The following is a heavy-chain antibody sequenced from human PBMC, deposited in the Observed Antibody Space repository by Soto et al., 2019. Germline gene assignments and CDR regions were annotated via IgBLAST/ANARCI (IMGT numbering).Heavy chain of an antibody. V-gene: IGHV4-59*01. J-gene: IGHJ6*02. D-gene: IGHD3-10*01. CDR3: ARLDLWFGEQKMYHYYGMDV. CDR1: GGSISSYY. CDR2: IYYSGST. Sequence: PSETLSLTCTVSGGSISSYYWSWIRQPPGKGLEWIGYIYYSGSTNYNPSLKSRVTISVDTSKNQFSLKLSSVTAADTAVYYCARLDLWFGEQKMYHYYGMDVWGQGTTVTVSS.